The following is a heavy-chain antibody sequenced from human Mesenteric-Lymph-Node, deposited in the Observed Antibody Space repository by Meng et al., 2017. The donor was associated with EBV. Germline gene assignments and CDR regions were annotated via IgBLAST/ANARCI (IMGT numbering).Heavy chain of an antibody. V-gene: IGHV4-34*01. CDR2: IHHSETA. D-gene: IGHD2-2*01. CDR1: GGSFSGYS. CDR3: ARQGYCRTTTCSTWFDP. J-gene: IGHJ5*02. Sequence: QQGGAGLLKPSETLSLTCVIYGGSFSGYSWNWIRQAPGKGLEWIGKIHHSETADYNPSLEDRVIISADTSKNQFSLKLTSVTAADTAVYYCARQGYCRTTTCSTWFDPWGQGTLVTVSS.